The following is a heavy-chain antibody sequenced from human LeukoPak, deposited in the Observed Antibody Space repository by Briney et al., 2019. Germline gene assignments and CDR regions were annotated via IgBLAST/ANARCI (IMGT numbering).Heavy chain of an antibody. D-gene: IGHD6-19*01. Sequence: PSETLSLTCTVSGGSISSSSYYWGWIRQPPGKGLEWIGSIYYSGSTYYNPSLKSRVTLSVDTSKKQFSLKLSSVTAADTAVYYCARHGSLGSSNGWYIWFDPWGQGTLVIVSS. CDR2: IYYSGST. CDR1: GGSISSSSYY. CDR3: ARHGSLGSSNGWYIWFDP. J-gene: IGHJ5*02. V-gene: IGHV4-39*01.